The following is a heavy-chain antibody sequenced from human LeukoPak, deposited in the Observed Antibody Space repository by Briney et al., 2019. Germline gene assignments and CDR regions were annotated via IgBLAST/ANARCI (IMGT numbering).Heavy chain of an antibody. V-gene: IGHV4-39*01. J-gene: IGHJ3*02. CDR1: GDSIYITNYY. CDR2: IFYSGDT. CDR3: ARQWGYSGYDGAFDI. D-gene: IGHD5-12*01. Sequence: SETLSLTCSVSGDSIYITNYYWDWIRQPPGKGLEWIGNIFYSGDTKYNPSLRSRVTISVDTSKNQFSLKLSSVTAADTAVYYCARQWGYSGYDGAFDIWGQGTMVTVSS.